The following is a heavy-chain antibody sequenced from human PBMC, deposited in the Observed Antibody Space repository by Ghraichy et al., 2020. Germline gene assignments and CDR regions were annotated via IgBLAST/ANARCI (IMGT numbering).Heavy chain of an antibody. J-gene: IGHJ6*02. D-gene: IGHD6-13*01. Sequence: SETLSLTCTVSGGSISSYYWSWIRQPPGKGLEWIGYIYYSGSTNYNPSLKSRVTISVDTSKNQFPLKLSSVTAADTAVYYCARHGGIAAAAVNYYYGMDVWGQGTTVTVSS. V-gene: IGHV4-59*08. CDR2: IYYSGST. CDR3: ARHGGIAAAAVNYYYGMDV. CDR1: GGSISSYY.